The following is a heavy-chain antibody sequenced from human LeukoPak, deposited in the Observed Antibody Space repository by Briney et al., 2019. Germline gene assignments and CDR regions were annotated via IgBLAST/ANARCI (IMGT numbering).Heavy chain of an antibody. Sequence: GGSLRLSCAASGFTVSSNYMSWVRQAPGKGLEWVSLIYTGGSTYYADSVKGRFTISRDISKNTVHLQMNSLRVEDTAVYYCARGGGDTWGQGTLVTVSS. V-gene: IGHV3-66*01. D-gene: IGHD3-16*01. CDR2: IYTGGST. CDR1: GFTVSSNY. CDR3: ARGGGDT. J-gene: IGHJ5*02.